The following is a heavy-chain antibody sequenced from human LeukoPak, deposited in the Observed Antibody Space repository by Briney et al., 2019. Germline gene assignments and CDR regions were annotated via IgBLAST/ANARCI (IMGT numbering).Heavy chain of an antibody. Sequence: GGSLRLSCAASDFTFITYAMSWVRQAPGKGLEWVSTISGGGDATYYADSVKGRFTISRDNAKNTLYLQMDSLRAEDTAVYYCVRNSDTWGQGTLVTVSS. V-gene: IGHV3-23*01. J-gene: IGHJ5*02. CDR1: DFTFITYA. CDR2: ISGGGDAT. CDR3: VRNSDT.